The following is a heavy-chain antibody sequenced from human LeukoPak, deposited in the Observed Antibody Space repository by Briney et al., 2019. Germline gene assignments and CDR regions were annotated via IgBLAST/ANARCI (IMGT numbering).Heavy chain of an antibody. CDR2: IYHSGST. CDR1: GYSISSGYY. V-gene: IGHV4-38-2*02. J-gene: IGHJ4*02. CDR3: ARGRYGSGSYYALDLSKRGYFDY. D-gene: IGHD3-10*01. Sequence: SETLSLTGTVSGYSISSGYYWGWIRRPPGKGLGWIGSIYHSGSTYYNPSLKSRVTRSVDMSKNQFSLKLSSVTAADTAVYYCARGRYGSGSYYALDLSKRGYFDYWGQGTLVTVSS.